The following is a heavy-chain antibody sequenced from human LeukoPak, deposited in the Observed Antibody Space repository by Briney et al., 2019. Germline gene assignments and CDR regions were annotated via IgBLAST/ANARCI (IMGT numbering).Heavy chain of an antibody. CDR2: ISGSAGST. CDR3: AKDVRVGKYYGSGTYFDY. V-gene: IGHV3-23*01. CDR1: GFTFSSYA. D-gene: IGHD3-10*01. Sequence: GGSLRLSCTTSGFTFSSYAMSWVRQAPGKGLDWVSLISGSAGSTYYADSARGRFTISRDNSKNTLYLQMNSLRDEDTAMYYCAKDVRVGKYYGSGTYFDYWGQGTLVTVSS. J-gene: IGHJ4*02.